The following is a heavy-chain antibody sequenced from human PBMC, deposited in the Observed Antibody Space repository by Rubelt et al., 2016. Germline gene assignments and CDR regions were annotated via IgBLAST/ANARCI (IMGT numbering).Heavy chain of an antibody. CDR1: GFTFSSYW. V-gene: IGHV3-7*01. J-gene: IGHJ4*02. CDR2: IKQDGREK. Sequence: EVQLVESGGGLVQPGGSLRLSCAASGFTFSSYWMTWVRQAPGKGLEWVANIKQDGREKYDSVKGRFTISRDNAKNSLYLKMNTLCAEDTAVYYLARGVDGYDLYGDDSRLYFDHWGQGTLVTVSS. CDR3: ARGVDGYDLYGDDSRLYFDH. D-gene: IGHD4-17*01.